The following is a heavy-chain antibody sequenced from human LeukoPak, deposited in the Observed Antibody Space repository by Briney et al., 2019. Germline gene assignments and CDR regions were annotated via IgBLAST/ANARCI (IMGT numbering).Heavy chain of an antibody. V-gene: IGHV3-23*01. Sequence: GGSLRLSCAASGFTFSSYALTWVRQAPGKGLEWVSSISGSGGSTFYADSVKGRYTISRDNSKNTLFLQMNSLRVEDTAVYSCAKYGIGSSNGYRSHFDYWGQGTLVTVSS. CDR2: ISGSGGST. CDR3: AKYGIGSSNGYRSHFDY. CDR1: GFTFSSYA. J-gene: IGHJ4*02. D-gene: IGHD6-13*01.